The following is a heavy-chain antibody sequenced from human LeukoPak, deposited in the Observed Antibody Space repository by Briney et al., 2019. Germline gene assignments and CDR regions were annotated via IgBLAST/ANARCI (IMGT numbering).Heavy chain of an antibody. CDR2: IDPSDSYT. CDR1: GYSFTSYW. D-gene: IGHD4-17*01. CDR3: ARLEKTVTYDLHY. J-gene: IGHJ4*02. V-gene: IGHV5-10-1*01. Sequence: GESLKISCKGSGYSFTSYWISWVRQMPGKGLEWMGRIDPSDSYTNYGPSFQGHVTISADKSISTAYLQWSSPKASDTAMYYCARLEKTVTYDLHYWGQGTLVTVSS.